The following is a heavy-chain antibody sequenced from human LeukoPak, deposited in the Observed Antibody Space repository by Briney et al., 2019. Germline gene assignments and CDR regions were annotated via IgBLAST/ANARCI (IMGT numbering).Heavy chain of an antibody. CDR1: GGSFSGYY. CDR2: INHSGST. Sequence: PETLSLTCAVYGGSFSGYYWSWIRQPPGKELEWIGEINHSGSTNYNPSLKSRVTISVDTSKNQFSLKLSSVTAADTAVYYCARGTLVVVVAATAYYYYYMDVWGKGTTVTVSS. V-gene: IGHV4-34*01. J-gene: IGHJ6*03. D-gene: IGHD2-15*01. CDR3: ARGTLVVVVAATAYYYYYMDV.